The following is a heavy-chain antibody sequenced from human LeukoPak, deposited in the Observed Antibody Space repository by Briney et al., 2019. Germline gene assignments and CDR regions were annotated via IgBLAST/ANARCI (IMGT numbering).Heavy chain of an antibody. CDR2: MNPNSGNT. V-gene: IGHV1-8*03. D-gene: IGHD3-22*01. CDR3: ARGGPDYYDSSGYEYYFDY. CDR1: GYTFTSYD. Sequence: ASVKVSCKASGYTFTSYDINWVRQATGQGLEWMGWMNPNSGNTGYAQKFQGRVTITRNTSISTAYMELSSLRSEDTVVYYCARGGPDYYDSSGYEYYFDYWGQGTLVTVSS. J-gene: IGHJ4*02.